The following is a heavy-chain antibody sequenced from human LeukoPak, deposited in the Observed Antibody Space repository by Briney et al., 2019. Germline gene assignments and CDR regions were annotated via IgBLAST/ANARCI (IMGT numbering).Heavy chain of an antibody. CDR2: IRYDGSNK. V-gene: IGHV3-30*02. J-gene: IGHJ4*02. D-gene: IGHD6-13*01. Sequence: GGSLRLSCAASGFTFSSYGMHWVRQAPGKGLEWVAFIRYDGSNKYYADSVKGRFTISRDNSKNTLYLQMNSLRAEDTAVYYCAKDKIQQLVPGYFDYWGQGTLVTVSS. CDR3: AKDKIQQLVPGYFDY. CDR1: GFTFSSYG.